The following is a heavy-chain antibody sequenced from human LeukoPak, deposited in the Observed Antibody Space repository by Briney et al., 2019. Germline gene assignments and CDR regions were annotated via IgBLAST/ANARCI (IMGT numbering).Heavy chain of an antibody. V-gene: IGHV1-8*02. CDR3: ARAGDYYYGMDV. J-gene: IGHJ6*02. Sequence: GASVKVSCKASGYTFTNYDFDWMRQATGQGLEWMGWMNPNSGSTGYAQKFQGRVTMTRNTSISTAYMELSSLRSEDTAVYYCARAGDYYYGMDVWGQGTTVTVSS. D-gene: IGHD1-1*01. CDR1: GYTFTNYD. CDR2: MNPNSGST.